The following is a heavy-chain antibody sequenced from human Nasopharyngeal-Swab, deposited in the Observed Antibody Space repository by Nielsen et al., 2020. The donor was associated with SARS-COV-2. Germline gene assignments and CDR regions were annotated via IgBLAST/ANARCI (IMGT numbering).Heavy chain of an antibody. Sequence: GSLRLSCAASGFTFSSYDMHWVRQAPGKGLEWVAVISYDGSNKYYADSVKGRFTISRDNSKNTLYLQMNSLRAEDTAVYYCAKTEWELLLFIDYWGQGTLVTVSS. CDR2: ISYDGSNK. V-gene: IGHV3-30*18. CDR1: GFTFSSYD. D-gene: IGHD1-26*01. J-gene: IGHJ4*02. CDR3: AKTEWELLLFIDY.